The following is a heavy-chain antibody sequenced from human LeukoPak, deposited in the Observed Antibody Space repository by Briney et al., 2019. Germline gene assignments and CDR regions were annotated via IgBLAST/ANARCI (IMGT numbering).Heavy chain of an antibody. Sequence: SVKVSCKASGGTFSSYAISWVRQAPGQGLEWMGGIIPIFGTANYAQKFQGRVTITTDESTSTAYMELSSLRSEDTAVYYCARALRSGELSFDYWGQGTLVTVSS. CDR2: IIPIFGTA. D-gene: IGHD3-16*02. J-gene: IGHJ4*02. CDR3: ARALRSGELSFDY. V-gene: IGHV1-69*05. CDR1: GGTFSSYA.